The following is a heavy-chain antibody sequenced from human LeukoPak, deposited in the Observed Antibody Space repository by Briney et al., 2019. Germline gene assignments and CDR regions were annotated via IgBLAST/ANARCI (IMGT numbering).Heavy chain of an antibody. CDR2: IYHSGST. J-gene: IGHJ4*02. D-gene: IGHD4-17*01. V-gene: IGHV4-30-2*01. CDR3: ARERWDGDYDY. CDR1: GGSISSGGYY. Sequence: NSSETLSLTCTVSGGSISSGGYYWSWIRQPPGKGLEWIGYIYHSGSTYYNPSLKSRVTISVDTSKNQFSLKLSSVTAADTAVYYCARERWDGDYDYWGQGTLVTVSS.